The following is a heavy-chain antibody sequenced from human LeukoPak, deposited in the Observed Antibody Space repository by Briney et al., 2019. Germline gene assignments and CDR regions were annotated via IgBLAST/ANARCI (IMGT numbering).Heavy chain of an antibody. Sequence: TGGSLRLSCAASGLTFNSYAMSWVRQAPGKGLEWVSVIYSGGSTYYADSVKGRFTISRDNSKNTLYLQMNSLRAEDTAVYYCARAERLDYYDSSTLKGFDPWGQGTLVTVSS. J-gene: IGHJ5*02. CDR2: IYSGGST. CDR1: GLTFNSYA. CDR3: ARAERLDYYDSSTLKGFDP. D-gene: IGHD3-22*01. V-gene: IGHV3-53*01.